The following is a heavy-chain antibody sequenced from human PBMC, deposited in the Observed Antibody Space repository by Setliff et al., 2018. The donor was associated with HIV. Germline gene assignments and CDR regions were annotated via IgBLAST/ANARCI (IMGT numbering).Heavy chain of an antibody. J-gene: IGHJ6*03. CDR1: GYTFINYH. CDR2: ISASSVDT. Sequence: ASVMVSCKASGYTFINYHTTWVRQAPGQGLEWVGSISASSVDTNYTQGRATMTTDISTSTAYMELRSLRSADSAVYYCARVPVSNYYYYMDVWGKGTTVTVSS. CDR3: ARVPVSNYYYYMDV. V-gene: IGHV1-18*01.